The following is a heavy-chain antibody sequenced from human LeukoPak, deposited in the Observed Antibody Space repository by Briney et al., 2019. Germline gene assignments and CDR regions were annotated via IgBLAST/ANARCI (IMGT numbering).Heavy chain of an antibody. V-gene: IGHV4-39*07. Sequence: SETLSLTCTVSGASIVNTTHYWGWIRQPPGKGLEWIGEINHSGSTNYNPSLKSRVTISVDTSKNQFSLKLSSVTAADTAVYYCARRDAIAAAAGIRPDWFDPWGQGTLVTVSS. CDR3: ARRDAIAAAAGIRPDWFDP. J-gene: IGHJ5*02. D-gene: IGHD6-13*01. CDR1: GASIVNTTHY. CDR2: INHSGST.